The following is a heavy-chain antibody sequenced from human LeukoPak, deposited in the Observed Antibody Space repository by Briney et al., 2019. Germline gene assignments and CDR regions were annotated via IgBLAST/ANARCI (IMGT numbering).Heavy chain of an antibody. J-gene: IGHJ6*02. D-gene: IGHD6-19*01. CDR3: ARRQSSGWYQYYYYYRMDV. V-gene: IGHV3-7*04. Sequence: GGSLRLSCAASGFTFSSYWMSWVRQAPGKGLEWVANINEDGSEKYLVDSVKGRFTISRDNAKNSLYLQMSSLRAGDTGVYYCARRQSSGWYQYYYYYRMDVWGQGTTVTVSS. CDR2: INEDGSEK. CDR1: GFTFSSYW.